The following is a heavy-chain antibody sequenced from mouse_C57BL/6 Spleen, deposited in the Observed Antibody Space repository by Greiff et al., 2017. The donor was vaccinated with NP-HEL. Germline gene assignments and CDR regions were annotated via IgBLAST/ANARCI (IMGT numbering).Heavy chain of an antibody. D-gene: IGHD1-1*01. J-gene: IGHJ4*01. V-gene: IGHV5-4*01. CDR1: GFTFSSYA. CDR3: ARGGDYYGSSIYAMDY. Sequence: EVQVVESGGGLVKPGGSLKLSCAASGFTFSSYAMSWVRQTPEKRLEWVATISDGGSYTYYPDNVKGRFTISRDNAKNNLYLQMSHLKSEDTAMYYCARGGDYYGSSIYAMDYWGQGTSVTVSS. CDR2: ISDGGSYT.